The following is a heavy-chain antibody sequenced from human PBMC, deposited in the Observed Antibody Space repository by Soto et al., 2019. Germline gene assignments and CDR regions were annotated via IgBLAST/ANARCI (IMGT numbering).Heavy chain of an antibody. J-gene: IGHJ6*03. D-gene: IGHD2-15*01. CDR2: SSAFNGNT. V-gene: IGHV1-18*01. CDR3: ARNRGVAPPVAGNYHYYYDMDV. CDR1: GYSFTNYG. Sequence: QDQLLQSGAEVKKPGASVTVSCKASGYSFTNYGITLVRQAPGQGLEGMGWSSAFNGNTHYAQKLQGRVTMTTDVSASRAYMEVRSLGFDDAAVYYCARNRGVAPPVAGNYHYYYDMDVWGKGTQVTVSS.